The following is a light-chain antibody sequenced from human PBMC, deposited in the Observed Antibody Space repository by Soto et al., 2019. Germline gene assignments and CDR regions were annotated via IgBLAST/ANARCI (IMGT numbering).Light chain of an antibody. V-gene: IGKV3-15*01. CDR3: QQYIRWPLT. Sequence: EIVLTQSPGTLSLSPGERATLSCRASQSVSNNHLAWYQQKPGQAPRLLIYRASTRATGTPARFSGSGSGTEFTLTITSLQSEDFAVYYCQQYIRWPLTFGGGTKVDIK. J-gene: IGKJ4*01. CDR2: RAS. CDR1: QSVSNN.